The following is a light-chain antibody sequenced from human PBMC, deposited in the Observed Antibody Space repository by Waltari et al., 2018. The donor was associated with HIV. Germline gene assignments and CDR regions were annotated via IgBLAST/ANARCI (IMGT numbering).Light chain of an antibody. CDR3: QQYYSTPT. V-gene: IGKV4-1*01. CDR1: KTVLSSSNNLNY. J-gene: IGKJ5*01. CDR2: AAS. Sequence: IVLTQSPESLPLALGERATIHCRSGKTVLSSSNNLNYLSWYPLKEGRSPQLLFFAASSRAAGGPARFTASGSETDFALNIDNVQPEDVALYVCQQYYSTPTFGRGTRL.